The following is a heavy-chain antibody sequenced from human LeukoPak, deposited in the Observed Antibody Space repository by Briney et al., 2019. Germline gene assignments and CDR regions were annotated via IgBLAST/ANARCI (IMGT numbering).Heavy chain of an antibody. J-gene: IGHJ4*02. CDR1: GFNFSGYS. CDR3: AREVSEGFDF. V-gene: IGHV3-21*01. D-gene: IGHD3-22*01. CDR2: FGTRSTSI. Sequence: GGSLRLSCTGSGFNFSGYSMYWMRQAPGKGLEWVSSFGTRSTSIYHAGSVKGRFAISRDNAKNSLYLQMNSLRAEDTALYYCAREVSEGFDFWGQGTLVTVSS.